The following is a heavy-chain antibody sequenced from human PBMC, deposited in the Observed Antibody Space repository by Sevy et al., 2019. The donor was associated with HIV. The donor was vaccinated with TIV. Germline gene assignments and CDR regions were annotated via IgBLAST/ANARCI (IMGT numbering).Heavy chain of an antibody. CDR3: ATPRPTPGGDHFDR. J-gene: IGHJ4*02. D-gene: IGHD2-21*02. Sequence: SETLSLTCTVSGGPMRSSGHYWTWIRQHPGKGLELVGYIYYSGSTYYNPSLKSRLAISIDTSQNQLSLKLSSVTAADTAIYYCATPRPTPGGDHFDRWGQGILVTVSS. CDR2: IYYSGST. V-gene: IGHV4-31*03. CDR1: GGPMRSSGHY.